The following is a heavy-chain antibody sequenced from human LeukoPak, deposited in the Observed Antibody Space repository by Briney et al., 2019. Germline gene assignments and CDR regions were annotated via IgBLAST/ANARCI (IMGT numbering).Heavy chain of an antibody. Sequence: SETLSLTCTVSGGSISSSSYYWGWIRQPPGKGLEWIGSIYYSGSTYYNPSLKSRVTISVDTSKNQFSLKLSSVTAADTAVYYCAREQRYSHMDVWGKETTVTVSS. CDR3: AREQRYSHMDV. J-gene: IGHJ6*03. CDR1: GGSISSSSYY. D-gene: IGHD6-13*01. V-gene: IGHV4-39*07. CDR2: IYYSGST.